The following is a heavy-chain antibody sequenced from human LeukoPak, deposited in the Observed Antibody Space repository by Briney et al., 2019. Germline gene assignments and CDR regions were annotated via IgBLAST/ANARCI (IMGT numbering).Heavy chain of an antibody. J-gene: IGHJ4*02. Sequence: QPGGSLRLSCAASGFTFSSYSMNWVRQAPGKGLEWVSYISSSSSTIYYADSVKGRFTISRDNAKNSLYLQMNSLRAEDTAVYYCARAGWWLSIGYWGQGTLATVSS. CDR1: GFTFSSYS. CDR3: ARAGWWLSIGY. CDR2: ISSSSSTI. V-gene: IGHV3-48*01. D-gene: IGHD2-15*01.